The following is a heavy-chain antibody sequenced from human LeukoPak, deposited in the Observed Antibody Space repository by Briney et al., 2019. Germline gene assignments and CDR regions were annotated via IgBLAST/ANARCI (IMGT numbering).Heavy chain of an antibody. CDR2: IYYDGST. V-gene: IGHV4-39*01. J-gene: IGHJ4*02. CDR3: ARRDDSSGYHKIFDY. CDR1: GGSVSSSSYY. D-gene: IGHD3-22*01. Sequence: SETLSLTCTVSGGSVSSSSYYWGWIRQPPGKGLEWIGTIYYDGSTYYNPSLKSRVTISIDTSNNQFYLKLSSLTAADTAVYYCARRDDSSGYHKIFDYWGQGTLVTVSS.